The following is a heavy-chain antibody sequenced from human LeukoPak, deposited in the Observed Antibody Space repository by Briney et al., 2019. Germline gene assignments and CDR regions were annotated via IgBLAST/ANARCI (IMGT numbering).Heavy chain of an antibody. V-gene: IGHV3-30*04. Sequence: QPGGSLRLSCAASGFTFSSYAMSWVRQAPGKGLEWVAVLSYDGSNKYYADTVKGRFTISRDNSKNTLYLQMNSLRAEDTAVYYCARDGSSSFVRPYYYYYYMDVWGKGTTVTVSS. J-gene: IGHJ6*03. CDR2: LSYDGSNK. CDR1: GFTFSSYA. D-gene: IGHD6-6*01. CDR3: ARDGSSSFVRPYYYYYYMDV.